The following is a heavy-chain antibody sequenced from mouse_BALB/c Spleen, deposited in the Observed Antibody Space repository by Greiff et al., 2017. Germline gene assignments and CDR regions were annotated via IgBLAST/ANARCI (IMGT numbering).Heavy chain of an antibody. Sequence: VQLQQSGAELVRPGTSVKVSCKASGYAFTNYLIEWVKQRPGQGLEWIGVINPGSGGTNYNEKFKGKATLTADKSSSTAYMQLSSLTSDDSAVYCCARRGVYYAMDYWGQGTSVTVSS. CDR2: INPGSGGT. V-gene: IGHV1-54*01. CDR1: GYAFTNYL. J-gene: IGHJ4*01. CDR3: ARRGVYYAMDY.